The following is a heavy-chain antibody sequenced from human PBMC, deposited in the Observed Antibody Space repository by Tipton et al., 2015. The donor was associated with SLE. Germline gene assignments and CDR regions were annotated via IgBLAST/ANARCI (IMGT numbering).Heavy chain of an antibody. CDR1: GLTFSDSA. V-gene: IGHV3-23*01. CDR2: ITGSSSGT. D-gene: IGHD3-22*01. Sequence: SLRLSCAASGLTFSDSAMSWVRQTPVKGLEWVSSITGSSSGTFYADSVKGRFTMSRDNSKNTLFLEMNSLRAEDTAIYFCAKSPGASGYDYFDYWGQGALVTVSS. CDR3: AKSPGASGYDYFDY. J-gene: IGHJ4*02.